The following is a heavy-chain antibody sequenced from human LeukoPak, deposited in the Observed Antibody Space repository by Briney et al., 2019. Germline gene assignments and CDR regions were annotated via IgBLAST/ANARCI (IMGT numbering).Heavy chain of an antibody. V-gene: IGHV3-30*18. CDR1: GFTFSSYG. CDR3: AKDSVEYGHYPFDP. D-gene: IGHD4-17*01. J-gene: IGHJ5*02. CDR2: ISYDGSNK. Sequence: GRSLRLSCAASGFTFSSYGMHWVRQAPGKGLEWVAVISYDGSNKYYADSVKGRFTISRDNSKNTLYLQMNSLRAEDTAVYYCAKDSVEYGHYPFDPWGQGTLVTVSS.